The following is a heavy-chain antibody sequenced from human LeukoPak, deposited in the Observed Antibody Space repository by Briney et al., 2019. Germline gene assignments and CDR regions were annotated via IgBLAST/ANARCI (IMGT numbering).Heavy chain of an antibody. Sequence: PGGSLRLSCAASGFTFSDYYMSWIRQAPGKGLEWLSYISSTTSYTDYADSVKGRFTISRDNAKNSLYLQMNSLRAEDTAVYYCARSSYTSGSSYFDYWGQGTQVTVS. CDR2: ISSTTSYT. V-gene: IGHV3-11*03. CDR3: ARSSYTSGSSYFDY. D-gene: IGHD3-10*01. CDR1: GFTFSDYY. J-gene: IGHJ4*02.